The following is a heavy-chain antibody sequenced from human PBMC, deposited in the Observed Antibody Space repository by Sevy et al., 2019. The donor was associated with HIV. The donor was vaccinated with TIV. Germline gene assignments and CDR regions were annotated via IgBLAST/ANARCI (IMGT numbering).Heavy chain of an antibody. Sequence: ASVKVSCKASGGTFSSYAISWVRQAPGQGLEWMGGIIPIFGTANYAQKFQGRVTITADESTSTAYMELSSLRSEDTAAYYCARVRTGYYDSTGGYYFDYWGQGTLVTVSS. J-gene: IGHJ4*02. CDR2: IIPIFGTA. D-gene: IGHD3-22*01. V-gene: IGHV1-69*13. CDR1: GGTFSSYA. CDR3: ARVRTGYYDSTGGYYFDY.